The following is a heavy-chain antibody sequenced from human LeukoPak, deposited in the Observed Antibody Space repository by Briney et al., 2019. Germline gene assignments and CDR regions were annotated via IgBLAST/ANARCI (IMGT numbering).Heavy chain of an antibody. J-gene: IGHJ4*02. Sequence: SETLSLTCAVYGGSFSGYCWSWIRQPPGKGLEWIGEINHSGSTNYNLSLKSRVTISVDTSKNQFSLKLSSVTAADTAVYYCAREAGYCSGGSCYSPFDYWGQGTLVTVSS. CDR1: GGSFSGYC. CDR2: INHSGST. D-gene: IGHD2-15*01. V-gene: IGHV4-34*01. CDR3: AREAGYCSGGSCYSPFDY.